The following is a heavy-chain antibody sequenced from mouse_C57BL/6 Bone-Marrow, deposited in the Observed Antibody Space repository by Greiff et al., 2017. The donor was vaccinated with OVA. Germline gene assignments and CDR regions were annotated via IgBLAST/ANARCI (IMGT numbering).Heavy chain of an antibody. D-gene: IGHD2-1*01. V-gene: IGHV14-4*01. CDR1: GFNIKDDS. CDR2: IDPENGDT. CDR3: TSYGNMDY. J-gene: IGHJ2*01. Sequence: VRLQQSGAELVRPGASVKLSCTASGFNIKDDSMHWVKQRPEQGLEWIGWIDPENGDTESASKFQGKGTITADTSSNTAYLQLSSLTSEDTAVYSSTSYGNMDYWGQGTTLTVSS.